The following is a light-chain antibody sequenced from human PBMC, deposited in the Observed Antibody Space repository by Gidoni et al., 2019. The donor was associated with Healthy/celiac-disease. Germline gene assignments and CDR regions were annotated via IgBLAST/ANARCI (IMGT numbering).Light chain of an antibody. Sequence: QSALTQPASVSGSPGQSITISCTGTSSDVGGYNYVSWYKQHPGKAPKLMIDYVSNRPSGVSNLFSGSKSGNTASLTISGLQAEDEADYYCSSYTSSSTLYVFGTGTKVTVL. CDR3: SSYTSSSTLYV. CDR2: YVS. CDR1: SSDVGGYNY. V-gene: IGLV2-14*03. J-gene: IGLJ1*01.